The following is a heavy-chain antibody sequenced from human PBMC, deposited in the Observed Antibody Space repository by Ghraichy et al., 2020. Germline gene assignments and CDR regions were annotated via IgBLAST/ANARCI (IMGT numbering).Heavy chain of an antibody. V-gene: IGHV4-4*02. J-gene: IGHJ3*02. D-gene: IGHD3-10*01. CDR1: GGSITSSNW. CDR3: ARRGVWGHAFDI. CDR2: TYYTGNT. Sequence: ESLNISCAIPGGSITSSNWWSWVRQSPGKGLEWIGETYYTGNTNYNPSLKSRVIISVDRSKNDFSLILNSVTAADTAVYYCARRGVWGHAFDIWGQGTMVIVSS.